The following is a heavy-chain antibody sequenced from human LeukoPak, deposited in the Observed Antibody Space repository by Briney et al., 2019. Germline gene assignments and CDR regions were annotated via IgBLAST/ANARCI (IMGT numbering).Heavy chain of an antibody. CDR2: I. Sequence: GGSLRLSCAASAFSFSKFALIWVRQAPGKGLEWVSAIKGRFTVSRDNSKDTLYLQVNSLRPEDTAMYYCAKDPNGDYIGAFDSWGQGTMVTVSS. CDR3: AKDPNGDYIGAFDS. CDR1: AFSFSKFA. D-gene: IGHD4-17*01. J-gene: IGHJ3*01. V-gene: IGHV3-23*01.